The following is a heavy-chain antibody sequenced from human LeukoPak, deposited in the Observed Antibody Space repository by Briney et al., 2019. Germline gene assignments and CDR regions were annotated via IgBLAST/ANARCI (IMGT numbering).Heavy chain of an antibody. CDR2: IYHSGTV. Sequence: PSEPLSLTCSLSGDPHSRLYWHWIRQPPGRGREWIGFIYHSGTVTYNPSLKSRGTMSVDTSKNQVSLKLTSVTAADTAVYYCARENWGSYSLYWGQGTLVTVSS. CDR3: ARENWGSYSLY. D-gene: IGHD1-26*01. J-gene: IGHJ4*02. CDR1: GDPHSRLY. V-gene: IGHV4-59*11.